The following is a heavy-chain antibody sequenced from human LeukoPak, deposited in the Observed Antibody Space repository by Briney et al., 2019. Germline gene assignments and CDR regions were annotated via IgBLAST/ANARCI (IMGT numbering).Heavy chain of an antibody. Sequence: GGSLRLSGAASGFPLGSYSMNGVRQAPGKGLEGVSSISSSSSYIYYADSVKDPVTLSRDNAKNSLYLQMNSLRAEDTAVYYCAREPYSSSWYSYDYWGQGTLVTVSS. J-gene: IGHJ4*02. D-gene: IGHD6-13*01. V-gene: IGHV3-21*01. CDR3: AREPYSSSWYSYDY. CDR2: ISSSSSYI. CDR1: GFPLGSYS.